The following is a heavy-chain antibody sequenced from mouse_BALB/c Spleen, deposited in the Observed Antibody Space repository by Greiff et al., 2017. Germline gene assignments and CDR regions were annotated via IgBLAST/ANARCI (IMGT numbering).Heavy chain of an antibody. CDR3: AREGRHAMDY. Sequence: DVKLQESGPGLVKPSQSLSLTCTVTGYSITSDYAWNWIRQFPGNKLEWMGYISYSGSTSYNPSLKSRISITRDTSKNQFFLQLNSVTTEDTATYYCAREGRHAMDYWGQGTSVTVSS. V-gene: IGHV3-2*02. J-gene: IGHJ4*01. CDR2: ISYSGST. CDR1: GYSITSDYA.